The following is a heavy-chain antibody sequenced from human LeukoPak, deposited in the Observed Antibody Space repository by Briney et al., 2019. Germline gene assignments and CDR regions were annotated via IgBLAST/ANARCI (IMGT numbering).Heavy chain of an antibody. D-gene: IGHD6-19*01. CDR3: ARTGYSSGRQLYNWFDP. CDR2: INPNSGGT. Sequence: ASVKVSCKASGYTFTGYYMHWVRQAPGQGLEWMGWINPNSGGTNYAQKFQGRVTITRNTSISTAYMELSSLRSEDTAVYYCARTGYSSGRQLYNWFDPWGQGTLVTVSS. V-gene: IGHV1-2*02. CDR1: GYTFTGYY. J-gene: IGHJ5*02.